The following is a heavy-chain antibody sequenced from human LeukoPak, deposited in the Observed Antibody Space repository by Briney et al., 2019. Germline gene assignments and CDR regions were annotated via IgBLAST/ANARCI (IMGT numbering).Heavy chain of an antibody. V-gene: IGHV3-23*01. CDR3: AKDRNYYGSGSPDY. CDR2: ISGSGGST. CDR1: GFTFSSYD. D-gene: IGHD3-10*01. Sequence: PGGSLRLSCAASGFTFSSYDMSWVRQAPGKGLEWVSAISGSGGSTHYGDSVKGRFTISRDNSKNTLYLQMNSLRAEDTAVYYCAKDRNYYGSGSPDYWGQGTLVTVSS. J-gene: IGHJ4*02.